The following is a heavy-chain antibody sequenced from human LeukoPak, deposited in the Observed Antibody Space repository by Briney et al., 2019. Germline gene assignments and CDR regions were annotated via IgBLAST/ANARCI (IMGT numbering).Heavy chain of an antibody. V-gene: IGHV3-30-3*01. CDR2: ISYDGSNK. CDR1: GFTFSSYA. J-gene: IGHJ4*02. CDR3: ARDAGGSYLYFDY. D-gene: IGHD1-26*01. Sequence: GGSLRLSCAASGFTFSSYAMHRVRQAPGKGLEWVAVISYDGSNKYYADSVKGRFTISGDNSKNTLYLQMNSLRAEDTAVYYCARDAGGSYLYFDYWGQGTLVTVSS.